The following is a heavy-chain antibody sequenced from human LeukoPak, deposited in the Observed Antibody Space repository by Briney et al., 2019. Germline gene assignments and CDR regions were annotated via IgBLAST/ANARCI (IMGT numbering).Heavy chain of an antibody. V-gene: IGHV1-2*06. CDR1: GYTFSNHH. D-gene: IGHD3-9*01. CDR2: INPDAGKT. Sequence: ASVKVSCRGSGYTFSNHHLHWVRQAPQQGFEWMGRINPDAGKTNFAQKFEGRVTMTRETSINTAYIELSRLGPDDTAIYYCARAQSESTGHYDFFEYWGQGSLVTVST. J-gene: IGHJ4*02. CDR3: ARAQSESTGHYDFFEY.